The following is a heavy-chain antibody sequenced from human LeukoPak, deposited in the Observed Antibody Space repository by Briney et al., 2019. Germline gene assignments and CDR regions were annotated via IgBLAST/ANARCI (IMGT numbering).Heavy chain of an antibody. CDR1: GFTFSSYS. CDR2: ISSSSSYI. Sequence: GGSLRLSCAASGFTFSSYSMNWVGQAPGKGLEWVSSISSSSSYIYYADSVKGRFTISRDNAKNSLYLQMNSLRAEDTAVYYCARDKRDTAMVPFDYWGQGTLVTVSS. J-gene: IGHJ4*02. CDR3: ARDKRDTAMVPFDY. V-gene: IGHV3-21*01. D-gene: IGHD5-18*01.